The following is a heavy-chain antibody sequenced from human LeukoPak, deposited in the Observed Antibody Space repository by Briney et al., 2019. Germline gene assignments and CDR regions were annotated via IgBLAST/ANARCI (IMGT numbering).Heavy chain of an antibody. CDR2: INSDGSST. V-gene: IGHV3-74*01. J-gene: IGHJ4*02. CDR1: GFTFSSYW. D-gene: IGHD6-6*01. CDR3: AKRIHYSSSSAYFDY. Sequence: GGSLRLSCAASGFTFSSYWMHWVRQVPGKGLVWVSRINSDGSSTSYADSVKGRFTVSRDNSKNTLYLQMNSLRVGDSAMYYCAKRIHYSSSSAYFDYWGQGALVTVSS.